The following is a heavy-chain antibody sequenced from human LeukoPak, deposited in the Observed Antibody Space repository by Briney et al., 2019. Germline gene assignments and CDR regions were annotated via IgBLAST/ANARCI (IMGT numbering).Heavy chain of an antibody. CDR1: GGSISSGDYY. J-gene: IGHJ3*02. Sequence: SETLSLTCTVSGGSISSGDYYWSWIRQPPGKGLEWIGYIYYSGSTYYNPSLESRVTISVDTSKNQFSLKLSSVTAADTAVYYCARDRGTAMAYGAFDIWGQGTMVTVSS. CDR2: IYYSGST. D-gene: IGHD5-18*01. CDR3: ARDRGTAMAYGAFDI. V-gene: IGHV4-30-4*01.